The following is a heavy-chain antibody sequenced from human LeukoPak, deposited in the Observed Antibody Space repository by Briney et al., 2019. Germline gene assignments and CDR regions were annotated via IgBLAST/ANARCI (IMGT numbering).Heavy chain of an antibody. J-gene: IGHJ4*02. D-gene: IGHD1-26*01. CDR2: ISSSSNYI. Sequence: PGGSLRLSCAASGFTFSSYSMNWVRQAPGKGLEWVSSISSSSNYIYYADSLKGRFTISRDNAENSLYLQMNSLRAEDTAVYYCARVVVWEPHYFDFWGQGTLVTVSS. V-gene: IGHV3-21*01. CDR3: ARVVVWEPHYFDF. CDR1: GFTFSSYS.